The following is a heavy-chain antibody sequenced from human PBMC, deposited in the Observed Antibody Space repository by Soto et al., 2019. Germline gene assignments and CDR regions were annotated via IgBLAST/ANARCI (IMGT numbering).Heavy chain of an antibody. V-gene: IGHV3-23*01. CDR2: IDGVSGTDT. J-gene: IGHJ1*01. CDR1: VVTCRTHS. D-gene: IGHD3-22*01. CDR3: TKDEGQYYSSSEYPN. Sequence: GSLRLSFSVSVVTCRTHSMNCFRQSPWKGLEWVSTIDGVSGTDTFYAESVKGRFTISTDTSKNTVFLQMNSLRAEDTAVYFCTKDEGQYYSSSEYPNWGRGPLV.